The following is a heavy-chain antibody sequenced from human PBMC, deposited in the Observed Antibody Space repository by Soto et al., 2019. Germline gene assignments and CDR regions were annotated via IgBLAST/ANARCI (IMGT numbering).Heavy chain of an antibody. Sequence: QLQLQESGPGLVKPSETLSLTCTVSGGSISSRSYYWGWIRQPPGKGLEWIGSIYYSGSTYYNPSLKSRVTISVDTSKNQFSLKLSSVTAADTAVYYCARLGYCSSTSCYVGVNYWGQGTLVTVSS. D-gene: IGHD2-2*01. CDR2: IYYSGST. CDR3: ARLGYCSSTSCYVGVNY. V-gene: IGHV4-39*01. CDR1: GGSISSRSYY. J-gene: IGHJ4*02.